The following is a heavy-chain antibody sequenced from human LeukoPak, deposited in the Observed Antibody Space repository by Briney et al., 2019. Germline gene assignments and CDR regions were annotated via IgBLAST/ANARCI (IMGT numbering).Heavy chain of an antibody. CDR2: IESDGSRT. Sequence: GGSLRLSCAASGFILSDYWMHWVRQGPGGGLVHVSRIESDGSRTTYADSVKGRFTVSRDDAKNTMYLQMNSLRAEDTAVYYCARGGHKLDIEATRYYYGVDDWGQGATVTVSS. V-gene: IGHV3-74*03. J-gene: IGHJ6*02. CDR3: ARGGHKLDIEATRYYYGVDD. CDR1: GFILSDYW. D-gene: IGHD5-12*01.